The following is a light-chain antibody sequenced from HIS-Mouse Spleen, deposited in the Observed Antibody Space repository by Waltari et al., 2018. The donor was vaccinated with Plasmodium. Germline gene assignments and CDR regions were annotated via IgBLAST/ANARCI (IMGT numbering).Light chain of an antibody. CDR3: QAWDSSTVV. Sequence: SYELTQPPSVSVSPGQTASITCSGDKLGDKYACWYQQKPGQSPVLVIYQDSKRPSGLPERFSGSNSGNTATLTISGTQAMDEAVYYCQAWDSSTVVFGGGTKLTVL. V-gene: IGLV3-1*01. CDR2: QDS. CDR1: KLGDKY. J-gene: IGLJ2*01.